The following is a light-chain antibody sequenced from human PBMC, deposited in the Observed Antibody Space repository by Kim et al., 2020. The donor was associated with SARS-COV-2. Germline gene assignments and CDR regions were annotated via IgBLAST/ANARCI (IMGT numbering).Light chain of an antibody. CDR3: ASWLGSRGV. J-gene: IGLJ3*02. CDR2: SNS. CDR1: SSNIGSNP. Sequence: PGQRVTISCSGGSSNIGSNPVNWYQQLPGTAPKLLIYSNSQRPSGVPDRFSGSKSGTSASLAISGLQSEDEADYYCASWLGSRGVFGGGTQLTVL. V-gene: IGLV1-44*01.